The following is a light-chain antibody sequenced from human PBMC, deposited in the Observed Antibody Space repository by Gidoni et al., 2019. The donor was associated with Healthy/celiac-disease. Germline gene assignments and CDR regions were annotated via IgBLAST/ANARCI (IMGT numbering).Light chain of an antibody. V-gene: IGKV3-11*01. J-gene: IGKJ4*01. CDR2: DAS. Sequence: EIVLTQSPATLSLSPGERATLSCMPSQSVSSYLAWYQQKPGQAPRLLIYDASNRATGIPARFSGSGSGTDFTLTISSLEPEDFAVYYCQQRSNWPPLTFGGGTKVEIK. CDR3: QQRSNWPPLT. CDR1: QSVSSY.